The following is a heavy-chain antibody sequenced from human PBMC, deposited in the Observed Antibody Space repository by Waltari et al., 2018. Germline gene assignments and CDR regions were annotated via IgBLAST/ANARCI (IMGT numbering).Heavy chain of an antibody. CDR1: GFTFSSYS. Sequence: EVQLVESGGGLVKPGGSLRLSCAASGFTFSSYSMNWVRQAPGKGMQWCASIGGNDDSIYDADSIKGRFTVSRDNARSSLFLQMNSLRADDTALYFCAREAPNYYYYMDVWGKGTTVTVSS. CDR2: IGGNDDSI. CDR3: AREAPNYYYYMDV. J-gene: IGHJ6*03. V-gene: IGHV3-21*01.